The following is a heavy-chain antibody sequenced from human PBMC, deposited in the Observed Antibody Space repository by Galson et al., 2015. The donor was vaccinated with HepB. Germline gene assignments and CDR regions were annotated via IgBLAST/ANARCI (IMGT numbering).Heavy chain of an antibody. Sequence: SLRLSCAASGFTFTSRTLHWARQAPGKGLEWVSGIGQPDGPTYYADSVKGRFTISRDNSGNTLFLHMNSLRVDDTAVYYCAVGVGHDVWGQGTLVTVSS. CDR2: IGQPDGPT. V-gene: IGHV3-23*01. CDR1: GFTFTSRT. J-gene: IGHJ1*01. D-gene: IGHD3-10*01. CDR3: AVGVGHDV.